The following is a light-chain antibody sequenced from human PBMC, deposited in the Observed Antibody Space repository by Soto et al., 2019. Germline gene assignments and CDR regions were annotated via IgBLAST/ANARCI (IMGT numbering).Light chain of an antibody. CDR2: ASS. Sequence: IQLTQSPSSLSASVGDRVTITCRASQGISSYLASYQQKPGKAPQLLIYASSTLQSGVPSRFSGSGSTTNFTLTISRLQPEDFATYFCQNLTSYPITFGQGTLLEIK. J-gene: IGKJ5*01. CDR1: QGISSY. V-gene: IGKV1-9*01. CDR3: QNLTSYPIT.